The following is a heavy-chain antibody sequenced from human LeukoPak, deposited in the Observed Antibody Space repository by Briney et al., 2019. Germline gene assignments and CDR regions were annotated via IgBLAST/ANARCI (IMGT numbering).Heavy chain of an antibody. V-gene: IGHV1-46*01. D-gene: IGHD2-2*01. Sequence: ASVKVSCKASGYTYTSYYMHWVRQAPGQGLEWMGKINPSGGSTSYAQGFQGRVTMTRDMSTSTVYMELSSLRSEDTAVYYCARDASSYCSSTSCLDAFDNWGQGTMVTVSS. J-gene: IGHJ3*02. CDR2: INPSGGST. CDR1: GYTYTSYY. CDR3: ARDASSYCSSTSCLDAFDN.